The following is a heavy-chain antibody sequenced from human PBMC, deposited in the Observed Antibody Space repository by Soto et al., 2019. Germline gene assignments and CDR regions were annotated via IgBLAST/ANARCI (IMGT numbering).Heavy chain of an antibody. CDR1: GYSFTSYW. V-gene: IGHV5-51*01. D-gene: IGHD3-16*02. CDR2: IYPGDSDT. J-gene: IGHJ3*02. CDR3: ARPHNGYDYVWGSYRSPEDAFDI. Sequence: GGSLEISCKGSGYSFTSYWIGWVRQMPGKGLEWMGIIYPGDSDTRYSPSFQGQVTISADKSISTAYLQWSSLKASDTAMYYCARPHNGYDYVWGSYRSPEDAFDIWGQGTMVTVSS.